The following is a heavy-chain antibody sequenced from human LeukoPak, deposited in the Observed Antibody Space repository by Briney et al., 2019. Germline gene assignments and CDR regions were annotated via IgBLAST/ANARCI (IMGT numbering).Heavy chain of an antibody. D-gene: IGHD3-10*01. CDR2: ISTSESYI. CDR3: ARTMVRAAGYYFYHGLDV. J-gene: IGHJ6*02. V-gene: IGHV3-21*01. Sequence: GGSLRLSCAASEFTFNSYAMNWVRQAPGKGLEWVSSISTSESYIYYADSVKGRFTISRDNAKNSLYLQMNSLRAEDTAVYYCARTMVRAAGYYFYHGLDVWGQGTTVTVSS. CDR1: EFTFNSYA.